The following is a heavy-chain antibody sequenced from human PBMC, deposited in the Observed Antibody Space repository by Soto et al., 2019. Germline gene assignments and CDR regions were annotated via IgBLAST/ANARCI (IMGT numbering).Heavy chain of an antibody. CDR2: IYHSGST. CDR3: ARDGAGAYGLGWFDP. V-gene: IGHV4-31*03. J-gene: IGHJ5*02. Sequence: QVQLQESGPGLVKPSQTLSLTCTVSGDSISRGGYYWNWLRQHPRKGLEWIGYIYHSGSTNYNPSLKSRVTISVDTSKNQLSLELSNVTAADTAVYYCARDGAGAYGLGWFDPWGQGILVTVSS. CDR1: GDSISRGGYY. D-gene: IGHD2-21*01.